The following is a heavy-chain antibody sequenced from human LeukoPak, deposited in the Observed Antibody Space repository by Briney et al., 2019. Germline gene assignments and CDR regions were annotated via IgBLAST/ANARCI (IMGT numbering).Heavy chain of an antibody. V-gene: IGHV3-7*01. Sequence: PGGSLRLSCAAPGFTFSNYWMSWVRQAPGKGLEWVANIKQDGGEKYYVGSVKGRFTISRDNAKNSLYLQMNSPRADDTAVYYCARESSGSGSSTDSWGQGTLVTVSS. CDR2: IKQDGGEK. CDR3: ARESSGSGSSTDS. J-gene: IGHJ4*02. CDR1: GFTFSNYW. D-gene: IGHD3-10*01.